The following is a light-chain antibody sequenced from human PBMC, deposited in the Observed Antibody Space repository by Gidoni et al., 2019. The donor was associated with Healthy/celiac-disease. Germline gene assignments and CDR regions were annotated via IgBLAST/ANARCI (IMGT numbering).Light chain of an antibody. CDR1: SSDVGGYNY. CDR2: DVS. Sequence: SVSGSPGQSVTISCTGTSSDVGGYNYVSWYQQHPGKAPKLMIYDVSKRPSGVPDRFSGSKSGNTASLTISGLQAEDEADYYCCSYAGSYILVFGGGTKLTVL. V-gene: IGLV2-11*01. J-gene: IGLJ2*01. CDR3: CSYAGSYILV.